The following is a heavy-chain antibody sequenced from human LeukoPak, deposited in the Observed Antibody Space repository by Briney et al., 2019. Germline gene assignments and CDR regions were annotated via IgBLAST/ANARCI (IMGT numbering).Heavy chain of an antibody. V-gene: IGHV4-39*07. CDR3: ARRLGFFSGYYARSYGFDI. CDR2: IYYSGST. Sequence: SETLSLTCTVSGGSISSSSYYWGWIRQPPGKGLEWIGSIYYSGSTYYNPSLKSRVTISVDTSKNQFSLKLSSVTAADTAVYYCARRLGFFSGYYARSYGFDIWGQGTMVTVSS. CDR1: GGSISSSSYY. J-gene: IGHJ3*02. D-gene: IGHD3-22*01.